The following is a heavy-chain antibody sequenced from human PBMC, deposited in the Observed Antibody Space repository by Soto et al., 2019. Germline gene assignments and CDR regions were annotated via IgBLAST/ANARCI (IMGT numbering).Heavy chain of an antibody. Sequence: ASVKVPCKAYGYTFTGYYMHLGRQRPGQRLEWMGIINPSGGSTGYAQKFQGRVTMTRDTSTSTVYMELSSLRSEDTAVYYCARDAYCSGGSCYRYFDYWGQGTLVTVSS. D-gene: IGHD2-15*01. CDR2: INPSGGST. CDR3: ARDAYCSGGSCYRYFDY. V-gene: IGHV1-46*01. CDR1: GYTFTGYY. J-gene: IGHJ4*02.